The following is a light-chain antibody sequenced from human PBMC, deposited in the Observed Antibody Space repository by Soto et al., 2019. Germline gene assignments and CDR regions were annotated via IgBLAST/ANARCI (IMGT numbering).Light chain of an antibody. J-gene: IGKJ4*01. Sequence: IVLTQSPATLSVSPGETATLSCRASENINTYLAWYQQKTGQAPKLLIYDASNRATGIPARFSASGSGTDFTLTISSLETEEFAVYYCQHRNNWPLTVGGGTKVDIK. CDR1: ENINTY. CDR3: QHRNNWPLT. CDR2: DAS. V-gene: IGKV3-11*01.